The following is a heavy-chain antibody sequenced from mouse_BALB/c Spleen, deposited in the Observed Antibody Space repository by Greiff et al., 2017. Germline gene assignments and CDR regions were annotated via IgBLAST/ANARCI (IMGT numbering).Heavy chain of an antibody. CDR3: ARHYYGPLDY. CDR2: ISSGSSTI. V-gene: IGHV5-17*02. D-gene: IGHD1-2*01. Sequence: DVHLVESGGGLVQPGGSRKLSCAASGFTFSSFGMHWVRQAPEKGLEWVAYISSGSSTIYYADTVKGRFTISRDNPKNTLFLQMTSLRSEDTAMYYCARHYYGPLDYWGQGTTLTVSA. J-gene: IGHJ2*01. CDR1: GFTFSSFG.